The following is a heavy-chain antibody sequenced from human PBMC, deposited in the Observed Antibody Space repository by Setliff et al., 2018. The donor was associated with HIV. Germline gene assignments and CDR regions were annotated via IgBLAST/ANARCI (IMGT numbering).Heavy chain of an antibody. D-gene: IGHD3-22*01. CDR2: ISAYNGNT. Sequence: GASVKVSCKASGYTFTRHYLHWVRLAPGQGLEWMGWISAYNGNTNYAQKLQGRVTMTTDTSTSTVYMELRSLRSDDTAVYYCARYDSSGYYPSNYYYGTDVWGQGTTVTVSS. V-gene: IGHV1-18*04. J-gene: IGHJ6*02. CDR1: GYTFTRHY. CDR3: ARYDSSGYYPSNYYYGTDV.